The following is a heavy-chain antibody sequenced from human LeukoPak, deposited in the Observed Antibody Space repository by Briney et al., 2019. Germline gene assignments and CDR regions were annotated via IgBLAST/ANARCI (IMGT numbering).Heavy chain of an antibody. Sequence: PGTSLRLSCAASGFTFSIYGMHWVRQAPGKVLKWVAVIWEDGSNIYYADSVKGRFTISRDNSKNTLYPQMNSLRVEDTAVYYCARAGYNSGWYEYWGQGTLVTVSS. CDR2: IWEDGSNI. CDR3: ARAGYNSGWYEY. J-gene: IGHJ4*02. CDR1: GFTFSIYG. V-gene: IGHV3-33*01. D-gene: IGHD6-19*01.